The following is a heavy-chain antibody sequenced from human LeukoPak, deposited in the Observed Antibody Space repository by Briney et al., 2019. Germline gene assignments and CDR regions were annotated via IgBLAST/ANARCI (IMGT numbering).Heavy chain of an antibody. CDR3: AKVCVAYDYVWGNYCS. Sequence: PGGSLRLSCAASGFTFSSYAMNWVRQAPGKGLEWVSGISGSGGSTYYADSVKGRFTISRDNSKNTLYLQMNSLRAEDTAVYYCAKVCVAYDYVWGNYCSWGQGTLVTVSP. J-gene: IGHJ5*02. V-gene: IGHV3-23*01. CDR1: GFTFSSYA. D-gene: IGHD3-16*02. CDR2: ISGSGGST.